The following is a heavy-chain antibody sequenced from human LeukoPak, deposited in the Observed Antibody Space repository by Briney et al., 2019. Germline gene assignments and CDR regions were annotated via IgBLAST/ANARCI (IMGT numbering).Heavy chain of an antibody. D-gene: IGHD2-2*01. CDR3: ARSFSSGPYCSSTSCYWGFDY. J-gene: IGHJ4*02. V-gene: IGHV5-51*01. Sequence: GESLKSSCKGSGYRFISYWIGWVRQMPGKGLEWMGIIYPGDSDTRYSPSFQGEVTISADKSISTAYLQWSSLKASDTAMYYCARSFSSGPYCSSTSCYWGFDYWGQGTLVTVSS. CDR1: GYRFISYW. CDR2: IYPGDSDT.